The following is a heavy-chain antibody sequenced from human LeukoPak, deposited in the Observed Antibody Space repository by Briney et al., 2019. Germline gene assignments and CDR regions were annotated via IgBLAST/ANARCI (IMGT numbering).Heavy chain of an antibody. CDR3: AKDIVGRQQLVHRPDYYYYYYGMDV. Sequence: GGSLRLSCAASGFTFSSYWMSWVRQAPGKGLEWVANIKQDGSEKYYVDSVKGRFTISRDNAKNSLYLQMNSLRAEDTAVYYCAKDIVGRQQLVHRPDYYYYYYGMDVWGQGTTVTVSS. CDR2: IKQDGSEK. V-gene: IGHV3-7*01. J-gene: IGHJ6*02. D-gene: IGHD6-13*01. CDR1: GFTFSSYW.